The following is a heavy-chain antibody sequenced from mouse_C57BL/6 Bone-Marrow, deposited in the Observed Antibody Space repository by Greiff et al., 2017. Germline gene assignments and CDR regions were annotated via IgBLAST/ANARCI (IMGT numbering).Heavy chain of an antibody. D-gene: IGHD1-1*01. Sequence: EVQLKESGAELVRPGASVKLSCTASGFNIKDDYMHWVKQRPEQGLEWIGWIDPENGDTEYASKFQGKATITADTSSNTAYLQLSSLTSEDTAVYDCTTNYYGSLAWFAYWGQGTLVTVSA. J-gene: IGHJ3*01. V-gene: IGHV14-4*01. CDR2: IDPENGDT. CDR3: TTNYYGSLAWFAY. CDR1: GFNIKDDY.